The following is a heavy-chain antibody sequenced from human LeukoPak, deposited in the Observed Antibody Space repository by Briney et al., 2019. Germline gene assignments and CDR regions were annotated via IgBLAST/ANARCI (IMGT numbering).Heavy chain of an antibody. J-gene: IGHJ4*02. V-gene: IGHV1-69*04. CDR2: VVPMFGIR. D-gene: IGHD5-12*01. CDR1: GGTFNNYA. CDR3: ATEPSRSYSFDHLDF. Sequence: SVKVSCKTSGGTFNNYAISWVRQAPGQGFEWMGRVVPMFGIRNYPQTFRGRVNITADKATNTVYMELRSLRAEDTAIYYCATEPSRSYSFDHLDFWGLGTPVTVSS.